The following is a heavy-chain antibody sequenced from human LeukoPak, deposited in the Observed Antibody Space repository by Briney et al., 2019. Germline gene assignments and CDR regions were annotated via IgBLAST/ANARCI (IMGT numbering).Heavy chain of an antibody. CDR1: GYTFTGYY. D-gene: IGHD2-2*01. CDR2: INPNSGGT. V-gene: IGHV1-2*02. Sequence: ASVKVSCKASGYTFTGYYMHWVRQAPGQGLEWMGWINPNSGGTNYAQKFQGRVTMTRDTSISTAYMELSRLRSDDTAVYYCAREVYCSSTSCPHYYYGMDVWGQGTTVTVSS. J-gene: IGHJ6*02. CDR3: AREVYCSSTSCPHYYYGMDV.